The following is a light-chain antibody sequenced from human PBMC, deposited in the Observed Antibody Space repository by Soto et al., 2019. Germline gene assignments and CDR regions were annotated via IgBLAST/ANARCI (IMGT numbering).Light chain of an antibody. J-gene: IGKJ5*01. CDR1: QSVSNY. Sequence: EKVLKKSPATLSLYIGERATLSCRASQSVSNYLAWYQQTPGQAPRLLIYGASTRASGIPARFSGSGSETDFTLTISSLQSEDSAVYYCRQYHNWPPITFGHGTRLEIK. CDR3: RQYHNWPPIT. CDR2: GAS. V-gene: IGKV3-15*01.